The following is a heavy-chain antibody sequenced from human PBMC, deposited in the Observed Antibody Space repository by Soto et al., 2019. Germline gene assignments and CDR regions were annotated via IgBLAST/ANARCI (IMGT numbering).Heavy chain of an antibody. V-gene: IGHV3-48*03. CDR3: ARDQEASSFFPYYYGMDV. CDR1: GFTFSSYE. CDR2: ISSSGSTI. Sequence: GGSLRLSCATSGFTFSSYEMNWVRQAPGKGLEWVSYISSSGSTIYYADSVKGRFTISRDNAKNSLYLQMDSLRAEDTAVYYCARDQEASSFFPYYYGMDVWGQGTTVTVSS. D-gene: IGHD1-26*01. J-gene: IGHJ6*02.